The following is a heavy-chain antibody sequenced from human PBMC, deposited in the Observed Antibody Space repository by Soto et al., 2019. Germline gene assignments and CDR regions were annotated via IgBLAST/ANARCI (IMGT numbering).Heavy chain of an antibody. CDR2: INPNGGST. J-gene: IGHJ4*02. CDR1: GYTFTSYY. Sequence: QVQLVQSGAEVKKPGASVKLSCKASGYTFTSYYIHWVRQAPGQGLEWIGIINPNGGSTNYAHNFEGMLTVTRDTSTATVYMELGALTSEDTAVYYCARGLGLGDYWGQGTLVTVSS. CDR3: ARGLGLGDY. D-gene: IGHD3-9*01. V-gene: IGHV1-46*01.